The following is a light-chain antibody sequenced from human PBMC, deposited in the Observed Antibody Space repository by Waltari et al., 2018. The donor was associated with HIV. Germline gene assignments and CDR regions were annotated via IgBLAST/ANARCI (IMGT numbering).Light chain of an antibody. CDR3: AAWDNSLSAWV. CDR2: RND. J-gene: IGLJ3*02. Sequence: QSVLTQPPSASGTPGQRVSISCSGSSSNIGSNYVYWYQQLPGTAPKLLMYRNDGRPSGVPDRFSVSKSGTSASLALSGLRSEDEADYYCAAWDNSLSAWVFGGGTKLTVL. V-gene: IGLV1-47*01. CDR1: SSNIGSNY.